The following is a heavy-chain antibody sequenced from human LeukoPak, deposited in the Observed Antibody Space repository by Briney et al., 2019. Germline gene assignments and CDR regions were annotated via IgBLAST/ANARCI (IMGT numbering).Heavy chain of an antibody. J-gene: IGHJ3*01. D-gene: IGHD1-1*01. CDR2: INPDNGKT. Sequence: ASVKVSCKASGYNFNSYYIHWVRQAPGQGLTWMGWINPDNGKTKYEPRFQGRVTLTWDTSINTAYVDLTGLRSDDTAVYYCARNEPAVSVVDAFDVWGQRTVVTVSS. V-gene: IGHV1-2*02. CDR3: ARNEPAVSVVDAFDV. CDR1: GYNFNSYY.